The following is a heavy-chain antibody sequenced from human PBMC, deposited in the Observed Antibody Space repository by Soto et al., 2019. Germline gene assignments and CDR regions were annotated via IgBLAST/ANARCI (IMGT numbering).Heavy chain of an antibody. CDR1: GYTFTSYD. CDR3: ARTPIRYCSGGSCYHNWFVP. Sequence: ASVKVSCKASGYTFTSYDINWVRQATGQGLEWMGWMNPNSGNTGYAQKFQGRVTMTRNTSISTAYMELSSLRSEDTAVYYCARTPIRYCSGGSCYHNWFVPCGQGTLVTVSS. V-gene: IGHV1-8*01. CDR2: MNPNSGNT. J-gene: IGHJ5*02. D-gene: IGHD2-15*01.